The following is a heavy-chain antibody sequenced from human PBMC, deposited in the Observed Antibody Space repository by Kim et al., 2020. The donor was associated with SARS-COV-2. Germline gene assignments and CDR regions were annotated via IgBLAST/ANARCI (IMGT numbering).Heavy chain of an antibody. V-gene: IGHV3-48*02. J-gene: IGHJ6*02. Sequence: GGSLRLSCAASGFTFSSYSMNWVRQAPGKGLEWVSYISSSSSTIYYADSVKGRFTISRDNAKNSLYLQMNSLRDEDTAVYYCAREIFTMVRGVTRVRGGYYGIDVWGQGTTVTVSS. CDR1: GFTFSSYS. CDR2: ISSSSSTI. D-gene: IGHD3-10*01. CDR3: AREIFTMVRGVTRVRGGYYGIDV.